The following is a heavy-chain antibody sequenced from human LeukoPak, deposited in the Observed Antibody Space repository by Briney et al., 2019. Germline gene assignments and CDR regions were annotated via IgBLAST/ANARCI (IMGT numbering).Heavy chain of an antibody. V-gene: IGHV3-74*01. CDR1: GFTFSTYW. CDR3: ARDGSWNVWEYYFDY. CDR2: INSDGSST. Sequence: PGGSLRLSCAASGFTFSTYWMHWVRQAPGTGLVWVSLINSDGSSTNYADSVKGRFTISRDNAKNTLYLQMNSLRAEDTAVYYCARDGSWNVWEYYFDYWGQGTLVTVSS. J-gene: IGHJ4*02. D-gene: IGHD3-16*01.